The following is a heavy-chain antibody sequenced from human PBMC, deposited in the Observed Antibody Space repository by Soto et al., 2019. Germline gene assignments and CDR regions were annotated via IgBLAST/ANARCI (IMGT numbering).Heavy chain of an antibody. D-gene: IGHD3-9*01. Sequence: GASVKVSCKASGYTFTSYAMHWVRQAPGQRLEWMGWINAGNGNTKYSQKFQGRVTITRDTSASTAYMELSSLRSEDTAVYYCARDTGSALRYFDWSPGRFDPWGQGTLVTVSS. CDR3: ARDTGSALRYFDWSPGRFDP. J-gene: IGHJ5*02. CDR2: INAGNGNT. V-gene: IGHV1-3*01. CDR1: GYTFTSYA.